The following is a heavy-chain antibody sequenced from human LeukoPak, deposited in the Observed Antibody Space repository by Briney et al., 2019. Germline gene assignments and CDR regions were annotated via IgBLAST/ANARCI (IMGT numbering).Heavy chain of an antibody. J-gene: IGHJ4*02. Sequence: SQTLSLTCTVSGGSISSGGYYWSWIRQHPGKGLEWIGYIYYGGGTYYNPSLKSRVTISVDTSKNQFSLKLSSVTAADTAVYYCARTNYGSGTNDDYWGQGTLVTVSS. V-gene: IGHV4-31*03. CDR1: GGSISSGGYY. CDR2: IYYGGGT. CDR3: ARTNYGSGTNDDY. D-gene: IGHD3-10*01.